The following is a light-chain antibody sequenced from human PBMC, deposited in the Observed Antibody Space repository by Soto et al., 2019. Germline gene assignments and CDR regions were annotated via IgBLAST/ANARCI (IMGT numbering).Light chain of an antibody. CDR3: QQYNTYAT. J-gene: IGKJ5*01. CDR2: DAS. V-gene: IGKV1-5*01. CDR1: QNIRNL. Sequence: DIQLTQSPSTLSAAVGDSVTITCRASQNIRNLLAWYQQKPGKAPKPLIYDASTLKTGVPSRFSGSGYGKEFTFTITGLQPDDFATYFCQQYNTYATFGQGTRMEIK.